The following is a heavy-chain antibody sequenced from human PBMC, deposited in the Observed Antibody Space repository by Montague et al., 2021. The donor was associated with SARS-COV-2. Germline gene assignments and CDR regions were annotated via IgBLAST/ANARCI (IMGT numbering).Heavy chain of an antibody. D-gene: IGHD1-26*01. J-gene: IGHJ5*02. Sequence: SETLSLTCTVSGGSVSSDNWWTWVRQPPGKGLQWCGGSYHSGSTNYNPSLQTRGTISVDKTRNHLSLHLMSVTAADTAMYHCALPLGGARFDPWGQGILVTVSS. CDR1: GGSVSSDNW. CDR2: SYHSGST. CDR3: ALPLGGARFDP. V-gene: IGHV4-4*02.